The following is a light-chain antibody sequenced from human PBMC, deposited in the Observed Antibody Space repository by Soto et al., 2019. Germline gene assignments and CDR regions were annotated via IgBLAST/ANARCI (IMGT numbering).Light chain of an antibody. Sequence: QSVLTQPASVSGSPGQSITISCTGTSSDGGSYNLVSWYQQHPGKAPKLMIYEGGKRPSGVSDRFSGSKSGNTASLTISGLQAEDDADYYCCSYAGSSTYVFGTGTKLTVL. CDR2: EGG. CDR3: CSYAGSSTYV. J-gene: IGLJ1*01. CDR1: SSDGGSYNL. V-gene: IGLV2-23*01.